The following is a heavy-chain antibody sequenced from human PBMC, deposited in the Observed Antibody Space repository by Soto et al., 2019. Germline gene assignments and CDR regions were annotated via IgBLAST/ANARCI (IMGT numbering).Heavy chain of an antibody. CDR1: GFTFSGYS. Sequence: GGSLRLACAASGFTFSGYSMNWVRQAPGKGLEWVSSISSSSSYIYYADSVKGRFTISRDDAKNSLYLQMNSLRAEDTAVYYCARRYCSSTSCFHDAFDIWGQGTMVTVS. CDR3: ARRYCSSTSCFHDAFDI. CDR2: ISSSSSYI. V-gene: IGHV3-21*01. J-gene: IGHJ3*02. D-gene: IGHD2-2*01.